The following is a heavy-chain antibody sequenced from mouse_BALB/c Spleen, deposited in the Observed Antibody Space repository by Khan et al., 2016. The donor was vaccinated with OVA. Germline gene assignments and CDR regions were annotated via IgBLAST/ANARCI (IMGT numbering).Heavy chain of an antibody. CDR3: AREWGAWFAY. CDR2: INPGSGNS. Sequence: VQLQESGAELARPGASVKLSCKASGYTFTDYYIDWVKQRTGHGLEWIGEINPGSGNSYYNEKFKGKATLTADKSSNTAFVQLSSLTSDDSAVYFCAREWGAWFAYWGQGTLVTVSA. J-gene: IGHJ3*01. V-gene: IGHV1-77*01. CDR1: GYTFTDYY.